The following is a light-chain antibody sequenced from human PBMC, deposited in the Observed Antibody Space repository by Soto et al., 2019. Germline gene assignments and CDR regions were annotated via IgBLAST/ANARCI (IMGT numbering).Light chain of an antibody. Sequence: QSARTQPASVSGSPGQSITISCTGTSSDVGYYNYVSWYQQHPGKAPKLMIYDVRYRPSGVSDRFSGSKSGNTASLTLSGLQAEDEADYYCSSYTSSSTLVFGTGTKLTVL. V-gene: IGLV2-14*03. CDR3: SSYTSSSTLV. J-gene: IGLJ1*01. CDR2: DVR. CDR1: SSDVGYYNY.